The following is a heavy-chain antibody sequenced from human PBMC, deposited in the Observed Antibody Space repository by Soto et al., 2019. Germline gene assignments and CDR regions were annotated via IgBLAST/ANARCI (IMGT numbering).Heavy chain of an antibody. D-gene: IGHD3-3*01. J-gene: IGHJ4*02. CDR1: GFTFSSYA. Sequence: EVQLLESGGGLVQPGGSLRLSCAASGFTFSSYAMSWVRQAPGKGLEWVSAISGSGGSTYYADSVKGRFTISRDNSMNTLYLQMNSLRAEDTAVYYCAKDLRAYYDFWSGLGYWGQGTLVTVSS. CDR3: AKDLRAYYDFWSGLGY. V-gene: IGHV3-23*01. CDR2: ISGSGGST.